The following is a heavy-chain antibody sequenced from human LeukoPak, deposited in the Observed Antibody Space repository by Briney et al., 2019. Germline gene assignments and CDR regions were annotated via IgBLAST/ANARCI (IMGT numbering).Heavy chain of an antibody. J-gene: IGHJ4*02. CDR3: AKAPVSSCTGAYCYHFDC. V-gene: IGHV3-23*01. CDR1: AFSFSDYP. Sequence: PGGSLRLSCAASAFSFSDYPMTWVRQAPGKGLEWLSAISGRGSDTYYADSVKGRVTISRDDGKNTLYLHMNSLRAEDTAIYYCAKAPVSSCTGAYCYHFDCWGQGTLVTVSS. CDR2: ISGRGSDT. D-gene: IGHD2-8*02.